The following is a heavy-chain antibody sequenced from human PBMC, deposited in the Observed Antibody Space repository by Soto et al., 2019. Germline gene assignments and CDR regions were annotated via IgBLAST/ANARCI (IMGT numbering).Heavy chain of an antibody. V-gene: IGHV4-59*01. CDR1: GGSMIAYY. D-gene: IGHD6-13*01. CDR2: TYYSGST. J-gene: IGHJ4*02. CDR3: ARVRGTAGKRYFDY. Sequence: SETLSLTCTVSGGSMIAYYWNWMRQPPGKGLQWIGYTYYSGSTTYNPSLKSRVTISVDSSKNQFSLKLDSVTPADTAVYYCARVRGTAGKRYFDYWGPGTLVTVSA.